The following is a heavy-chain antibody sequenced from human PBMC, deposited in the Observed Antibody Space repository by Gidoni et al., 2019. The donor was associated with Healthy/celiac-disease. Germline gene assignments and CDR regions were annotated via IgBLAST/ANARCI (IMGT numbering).Heavy chain of an antibody. CDR3: AREGSDYIWGSYCFDY. J-gene: IGHJ4*02. D-gene: IGHD3-16*01. CDR1: GFTFSSYC. V-gene: IGHV3-33*01. Sequence: QVQLVESGGGVVQPGRSLRLSCAASGFTFSSYCMHWVRQAPGKGLEWVAVIWYDGSNKYYADSVKGRFTISRDNSKNTLYLQMNSLRAEDTAVYYCAREGSDYIWGSYCFDYWGQGTLVTVSS. CDR2: IWYDGSNK.